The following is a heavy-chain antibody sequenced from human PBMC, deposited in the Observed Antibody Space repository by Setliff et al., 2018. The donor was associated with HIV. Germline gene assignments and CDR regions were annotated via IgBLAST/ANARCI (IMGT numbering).Heavy chain of an antibody. CDR2: ISPDGSVI. Sequence: PGGSLRLSCAASGFTFGSQWMHRVRQAPGKGLVWVSRISPDGSVINYAGSVKGRFTISRDNAKNTLYLQMNGLRAEDTAVYYCVRGIVGASVFNYWGQGTQVTVSS. CDR1: GFTFGSQW. CDR3: VRGIVGASVFNY. J-gene: IGHJ4*02. D-gene: IGHD1-26*01. V-gene: IGHV3-74*01.